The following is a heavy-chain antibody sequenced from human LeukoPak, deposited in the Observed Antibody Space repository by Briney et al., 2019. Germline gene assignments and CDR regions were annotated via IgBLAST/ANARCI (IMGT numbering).Heavy chain of an antibody. Sequence: SSETLSLTCTVSGDSVSSSSYYWSWIRQPAGKGLEWIGRIYSSGSTYYNPSLKSRVTMSIDTSNNQFSLKLSSVTAADTAVYYCARIAQRSLDYWGQGTLVTVSS. CDR1: GDSVSSSSYY. J-gene: IGHJ4*02. CDR2: IYSSGST. CDR3: ARIAQRSLDY. D-gene: IGHD6-25*01. V-gene: IGHV4-61*02.